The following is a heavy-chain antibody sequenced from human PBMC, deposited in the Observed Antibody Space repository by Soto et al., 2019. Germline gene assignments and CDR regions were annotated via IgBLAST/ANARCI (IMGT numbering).Heavy chain of an antibody. V-gene: IGHV1-18*01. CDR1: GYTFTSYG. J-gene: IGHJ4*02. CDR3: AGERPYSQWPFDY. Sequence: QVQLLQSGAEVKKPGASVKVSCKASGYTFTSYGISWVRQAPGQGLEWMGWVSAYNGNTNCAQKLQGRVTMTTDTSTSTAYRGLRSLRSGDTAVYYCAGERPYSQWPFDYWGQGTLVTVSS. D-gene: IGHD6-19*01. CDR2: VSAYNGNT.